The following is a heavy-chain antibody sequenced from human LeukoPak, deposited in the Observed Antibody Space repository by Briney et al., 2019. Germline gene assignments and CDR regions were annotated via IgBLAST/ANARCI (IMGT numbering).Heavy chain of an antibody. J-gene: IGHJ4*02. CDR3: ARGGAFGSGSVYDY. D-gene: IGHD3-10*01. CDR2: SYYSGST. Sequence: SETLSLTCTVSGGSISGYYWSWIRQPPGKGLEWIGYSYYSGSTYYNPSLKSRVTISVDPSKNQFSLELSSVTAADTAVYHCARGGAFGSGSVYDYWGQGTLVTVSS. V-gene: IGHV4-59*01. CDR1: GGSISGYY.